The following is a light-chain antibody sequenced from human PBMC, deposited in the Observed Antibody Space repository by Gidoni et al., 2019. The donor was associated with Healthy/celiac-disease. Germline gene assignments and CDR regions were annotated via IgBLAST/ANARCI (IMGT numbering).Light chain of an antibody. J-gene: IGLJ1*01. V-gene: IGLV2-11*01. CDR2: DVS. CDR1: SSDVGGYNY. CDR3: CSYAGSYTYV. Sequence: SPLTPPRPVPAPTRHSFTISCTGTSSDVGGYNYVSWYQQHPGKAPKLMIYDVSKRPSGVPDRFSGSKSGNTASLTISGLQAEDEADYYCCSYAGSYTYVFGTGTKVTVL.